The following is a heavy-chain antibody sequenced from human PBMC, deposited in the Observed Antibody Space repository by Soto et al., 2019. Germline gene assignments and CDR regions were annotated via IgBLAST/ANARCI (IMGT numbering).Heavy chain of an antibody. D-gene: IGHD6-13*01. Sequence: ASVKVSCKASGYTFTGYYMHWVRQAPGQGLEWMGWINPNSGGTNYAQKFQGWVTMTRDTSISTAYMELSRLRSDDTAVYYCAREWGIAAAGPDWFLDVWGQGTTVTVSS. J-gene: IGHJ6*02. CDR3: AREWGIAAAGPDWFLDV. CDR1: GYTFTGYY. V-gene: IGHV1-2*04. CDR2: INPNSGGT.